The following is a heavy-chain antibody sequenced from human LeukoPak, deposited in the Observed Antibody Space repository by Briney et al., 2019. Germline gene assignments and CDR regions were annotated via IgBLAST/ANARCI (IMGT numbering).Heavy chain of an antibody. J-gene: IGHJ5*02. V-gene: IGHV4-30-2*01. CDR2: IYHSGST. CDR1: GGSISSGGYS. Sequence: SQTLSLTCAVSGGSISSGGYSWSWIRQPPGKGLEWIGYIYHSGSTYYNPSLKSRVTISVDRSKNQFSLKLSSVTAADTAVYYCARDPGGSYCSSTSCQVAGYRFDPWGQGTLVTVSS. CDR3: ARDPGGSYCSSTSCQVAGYRFDP. D-gene: IGHD2-2*01.